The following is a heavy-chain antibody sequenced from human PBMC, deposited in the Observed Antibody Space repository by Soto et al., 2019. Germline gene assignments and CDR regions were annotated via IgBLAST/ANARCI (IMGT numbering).Heavy chain of an antibody. CDR2: ISYDGSNK. J-gene: IGHJ4*02. V-gene: IGHV3-30*18. D-gene: IGHD3-22*01. Sequence: GGSLRLSCAASGCTFSSYGMHWVRQAPGKGLEWVAVISYDGSNKYYADSVKGRFTISRDNSKNTLYLQMNSLRAEDTAVYYCAKGPEVGYYDSSGYSQYYFDYWGQGTLVTVSS. CDR1: GCTFSSYG. CDR3: AKGPEVGYYDSSGYSQYYFDY.